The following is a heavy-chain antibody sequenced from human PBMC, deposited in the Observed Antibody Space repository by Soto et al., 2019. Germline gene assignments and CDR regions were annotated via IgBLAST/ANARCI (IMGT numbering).Heavy chain of an antibody. CDR2: ISWNSGSI. V-gene: IGHV3-9*01. Sequence: DVQLVESGGGLVQPGRSLRLSCAASGFTFDDYAMHWVRQAPGKGLEWVSGISWNSGSIGYADSVKGRFTISRDNAKNSLYLQMNSLRAEDTALYYCAKDSSGYEDDYWGQGTLVTVSS. CDR3: AKDSSGYEDDY. D-gene: IGHD5-12*01. CDR1: GFTFDDYA. J-gene: IGHJ4*02.